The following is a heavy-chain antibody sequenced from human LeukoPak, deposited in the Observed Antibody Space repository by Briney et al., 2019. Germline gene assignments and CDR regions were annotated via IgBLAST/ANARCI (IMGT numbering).Heavy chain of an antibody. J-gene: IGHJ4*02. D-gene: IGHD6-13*01. CDR2: INHSGST. V-gene: IGHV4-34*01. Sequence: PSETLSLTCAVYGGSFSGYYWSWIRQPPGKGLEWIGEINHSGSTNYNPSLKSRVTISVDTSKNQFSLKLSSVTAADTAVYYCARVGDQYSSSPLNYFDYRGQGTLVTVS. CDR1: GGSFSGYY. CDR3: ARVGDQYSSSPLNYFDY.